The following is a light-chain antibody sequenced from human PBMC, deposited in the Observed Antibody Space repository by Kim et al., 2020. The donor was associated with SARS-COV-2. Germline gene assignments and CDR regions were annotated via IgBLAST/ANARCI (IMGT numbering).Light chain of an antibody. Sequence: RVTISCTGSNSNIGAGFDVHWYQQVPGTAPKLLISDINNRPSGVPDRISTSKSDTSVSLAISGLQPEDEADYYCQSFDISLSGFVIFGGGTQLT. CDR2: DIN. CDR3: QSFDISLSGFVI. V-gene: IGLV1-40*01. J-gene: IGLJ2*01. CDR1: NSNIGAGFD.